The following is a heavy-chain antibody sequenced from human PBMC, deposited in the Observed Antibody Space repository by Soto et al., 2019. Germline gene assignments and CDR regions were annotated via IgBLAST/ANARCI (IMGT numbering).Heavy chain of an antibody. CDR2: ISSSSSTI. CDR3: ARDCRSGGSCYYLNDAFDI. V-gene: IGHV3-48*01. Sequence: GGSLRLSCAASGFTFSSYSMNWVRQAPGKGLEWVSYISSSSSTIYYADSVKGRFTISRDNAKNSLYLQMNSLRAEDTAVYYCARDCRSGGSCYYLNDAFDIWGQGTMVTVSS. J-gene: IGHJ3*02. D-gene: IGHD2-15*01. CDR1: GFTFSSYS.